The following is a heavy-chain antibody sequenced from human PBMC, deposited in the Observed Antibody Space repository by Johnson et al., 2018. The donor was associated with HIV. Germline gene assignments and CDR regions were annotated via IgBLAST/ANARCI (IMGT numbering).Heavy chain of an antibody. Sequence: VQLVESGGVVVQPGGSLRLSCVASGFNFADYAMHWVRQVPGKGLEWVSLISWDGGASYYGDSLKGRFTISRDNTKNSLYLQMDSLRVEDTALYYCAKDSDTYYYGSGDAFDIWGQGTMVTVSS. CDR3: AKDSDTYYYGSGDAFDI. CDR2: ISWDGGAS. V-gene: IGHV3-43D*03. CDR1: GFNFADYA. J-gene: IGHJ3*02. D-gene: IGHD3-10*01.